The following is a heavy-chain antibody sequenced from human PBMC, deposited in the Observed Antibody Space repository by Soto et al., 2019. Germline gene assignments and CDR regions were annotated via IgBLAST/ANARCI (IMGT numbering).Heavy chain of an antibody. Sequence: PSETLSLTCAVSGGSISSGGYSWSWIRQPPGKGLEWIGYIYHSGSTYYNPSLKSRVTISVDRSKNQFSLKLSSVTAADTAVYYSARGLSIAARPDWFDTWGQGTLVTVSS. CDR1: GGSISSGGYS. CDR3: ARGLSIAARPDWFDT. CDR2: IYHSGST. D-gene: IGHD6-6*01. J-gene: IGHJ5*02. V-gene: IGHV4-30-2*01.